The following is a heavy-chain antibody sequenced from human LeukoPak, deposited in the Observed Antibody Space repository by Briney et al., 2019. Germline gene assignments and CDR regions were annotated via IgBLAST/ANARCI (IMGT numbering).Heavy chain of an antibody. CDR1: GGSISSGGYS. V-gene: IGHV4-30-4*07. CDR2: ISSTGST. J-gene: IGHJ4*02. CDR3: ARRPGKITISGVVPHYFDY. Sequence: PSETLSLTCAVSGGSISSGGYSWSWIRQPPGKGLEWIGYISSTGSTYYNPSLKSRLSISLDTFKNQFSLNLSSVTAADTAVYYCARRPGKITISGVVPHYFDYWGQGILVTVSS. D-gene: IGHD3-3*01.